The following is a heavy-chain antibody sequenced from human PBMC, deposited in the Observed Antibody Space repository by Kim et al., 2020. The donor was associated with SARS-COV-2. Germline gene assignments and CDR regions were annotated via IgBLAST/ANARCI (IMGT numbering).Heavy chain of an antibody. V-gene: IGHV4-59*11. D-gene: IGHD5-12*01. J-gene: IGHJ2*01. Sequence: SETLSLTCTVSGGSISSHYWSWIRQPPGKGLEWIGYIHYSGSTNYNPSLKSRVTISVDTSKNQFSLKLSSVTAADTAVYYCARDGRGWLQQPHWYFDLWGRGTPVTVSS. CDR1: GGSISSHY. CDR2: IHYSGST. CDR3: ARDGRGWLQQPHWYFDL.